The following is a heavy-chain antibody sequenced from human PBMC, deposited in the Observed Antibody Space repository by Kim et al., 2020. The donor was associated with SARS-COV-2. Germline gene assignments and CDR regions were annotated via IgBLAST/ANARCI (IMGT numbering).Heavy chain of an antibody. Sequence: SETLSLTCAVYGGSFSGYYWSWIRQPPGKGLEWIGEINHSGSTNYNPSLKSRVTISVDTSKNQFSLKLSSVTAADTAVYYCARGLGIRRGYSYGSGGQGTLVTVSS. J-gene: IGHJ4*02. CDR1: GGSFSGYY. CDR2: INHSGST. V-gene: IGHV4-34*01. CDR3: ARGLGIRRGYSYGS. D-gene: IGHD5-18*01.